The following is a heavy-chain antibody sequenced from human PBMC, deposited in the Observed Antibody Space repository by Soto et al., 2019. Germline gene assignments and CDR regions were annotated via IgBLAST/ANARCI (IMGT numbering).Heavy chain of an antibody. V-gene: IGHV1-69*01. J-gene: IGHJ5*02. CDR1: GGTFSSYA. CDR3: ARVGAQWLVRSEERGWFDP. CDR2: IIPIFGTA. D-gene: IGHD6-19*01. Sequence: QVQLVQSGAEVKKPGSSVKVSCKASGGTFSSYAISWVRQAPGQGLEWMGGIIPIFGTANYAQKFQGRVTITADESTSTAYMELSSLRSEDTAVYYCARVGAQWLVRSEERGWFDPWGQGTLVTVSS.